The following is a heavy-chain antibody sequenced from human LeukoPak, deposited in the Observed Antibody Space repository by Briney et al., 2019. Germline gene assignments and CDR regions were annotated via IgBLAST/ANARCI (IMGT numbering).Heavy chain of an antibody. CDR1: GYTFTGYY. J-gene: IGHJ5*02. D-gene: IGHD6-13*01. CDR3: AREGAAAAGTGFDP. CDR2: INPNSGGT. Sequence: ASAKVSCKASGYTFTGYYMHWVRQAPGQGLEWMGWINPNSGGTNYAQKFQGRVTMTRDTSISTAYMELSRLRSDDTAVYYCAREGAAAAGTGFDPWGQGTLVTVSS. V-gene: IGHV1-2*02.